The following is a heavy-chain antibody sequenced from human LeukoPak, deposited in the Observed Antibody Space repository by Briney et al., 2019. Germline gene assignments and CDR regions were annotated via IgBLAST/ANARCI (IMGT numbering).Heavy chain of an antibody. J-gene: IGHJ4*02. CDR3: ARGGGYSSPFNY. Sequence: SETLSLTCTVSSGSISTSNYYWGWVRQPPGKALEWIGNIFYTGSTYYSPSLKSRVTISLDTSKNQFSLKLSSVTAADTAVYYCARGGGYSSPFNYWGQGTLVTVSS. CDR2: IFYTGST. V-gene: IGHV4-39*07. CDR1: SGSISTSNYY. D-gene: IGHD5-18*01.